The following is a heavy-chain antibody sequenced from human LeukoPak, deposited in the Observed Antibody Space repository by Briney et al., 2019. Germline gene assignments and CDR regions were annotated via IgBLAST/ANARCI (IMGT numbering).Heavy chain of an antibody. D-gene: IGHD3-22*01. J-gene: IGHJ4*02. CDR1: GFTFSNYA. CDR2: ISGSASSASST. Sequence: GGSLRLSCAASGFTFSNYAVSWVRQAPGKGLEWVSAISGSASSASSTYYADSVKGRFTISRDNSRNTLYLQLNNLRAEDTAVYYCAKAYGSNGYYQLPIDFWGQGTLVTVSS. V-gene: IGHV3-23*01. CDR3: AKAYGSNGYYQLPIDF.